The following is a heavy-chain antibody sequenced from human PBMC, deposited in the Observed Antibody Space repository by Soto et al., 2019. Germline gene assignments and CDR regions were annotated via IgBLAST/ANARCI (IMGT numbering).Heavy chain of an antibody. V-gene: IGHV3-21*01. CDR3: ARGLDDWPDI. Sequence: PGGSLILSCAASGFTFSNAWMNWVRQAPGKGLEWVSSISSSSSYIYYADSVKGRFTISRDNAKNSLYLQMNSLRAEDTAVYYCARGLDDWPDIWGQGTMVTVSS. D-gene: IGHD3-9*01. J-gene: IGHJ3*02. CDR1: GFTFSNAW. CDR2: ISSSSSYI.